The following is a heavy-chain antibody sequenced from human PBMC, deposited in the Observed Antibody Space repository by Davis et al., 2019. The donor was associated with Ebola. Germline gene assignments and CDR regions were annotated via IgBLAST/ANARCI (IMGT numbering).Heavy chain of an antibody. CDR1: GFTFSSYE. V-gene: IGHV3-48*02. J-gene: IGHJ5*02. CDR3: VRHEYSSSWEGFDP. Sequence: GESLKISCAASGFTFSSYEMNWVRQAPGKGLEWVSYISSSSSTIYYADSVKGRFTISRDNAKNSLYLQMNSLRDEETAVYYCVRHEYSSSWEGFDPWGQGTLVTVSS. D-gene: IGHD6-13*01. CDR2: ISSSSSTI.